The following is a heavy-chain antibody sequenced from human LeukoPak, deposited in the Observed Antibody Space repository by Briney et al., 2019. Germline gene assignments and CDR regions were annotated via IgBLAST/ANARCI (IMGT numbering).Heavy chain of an antibody. J-gene: IGHJ4*02. CDR3: ANNYYDVSGYYHYEH. Sequence: PGGSLRLSCVSSGFTFSSSEMNWVRQAPGKGLEWVSYISRTCDTIYYADSVKGRFTISRDSSKNTLYLQMNSLRAEDTALYYCANNYYDVSGYYHYEHWSQGTLVTVSS. CDR1: GFTFSSSE. D-gene: IGHD3-22*01. V-gene: IGHV3-48*03. CDR2: ISRTCDTI.